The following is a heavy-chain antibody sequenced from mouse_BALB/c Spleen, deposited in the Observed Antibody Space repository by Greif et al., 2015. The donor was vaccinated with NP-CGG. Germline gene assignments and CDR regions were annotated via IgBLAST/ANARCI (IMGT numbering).Heavy chain of an antibody. CDR1: GFTFSDYG. Sequence: EVQLVESGGGLVQPGGSRKLSCAASGFTFSDYGMAWVRQAPGKGPEWVAFISNLAYSICYADTVTGRFTISRENAKNTLYLEMSSLRSEDTAMYYCARVYGNLYYFDYWGQGTTLTVSS. CDR2: ISNLAYSI. V-gene: IGHV5-15*02. J-gene: IGHJ2*01. D-gene: IGHD2-1*01. CDR3: ARVYGNLYYFDY.